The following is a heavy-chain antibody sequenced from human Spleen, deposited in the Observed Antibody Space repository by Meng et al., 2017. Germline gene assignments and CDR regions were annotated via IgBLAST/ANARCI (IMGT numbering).Heavy chain of an antibody. CDR1: GGTFSSYA. J-gene: IGHJ4*02. V-gene: IGHV1-69*06. CDR3: ARAGARDSNGPFDY. D-gene: IGHD3-22*01. CDR2: IIPIFGTA. Sequence: SVKVSCKASGGTFSSYAISWVRQAPGQGLEWMGGIIPIFGTANYTQKFQGRVTITADKSTSTPYMELSSLRSEDTAVYYCARAGARDSNGPFDYWGQGTLVTVSS.